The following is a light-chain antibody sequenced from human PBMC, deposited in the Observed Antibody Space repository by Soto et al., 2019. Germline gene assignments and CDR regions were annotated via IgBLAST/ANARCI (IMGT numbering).Light chain of an antibody. V-gene: IGKV3-20*01. CDR2: GAS. CDR1: QSVSNY. J-gene: IGKJ1*01. Sequence: EIVLTPAPGTLSFSPGEKNTLSFRASQSVSNYLAWYQHKPGQAPRLLIYGASSRATGIPDRFSGSGSETDFTLTISRLEPEDFAVYCCQQYGGSPQTFGQGTKV. CDR3: QQYGGSPQT.